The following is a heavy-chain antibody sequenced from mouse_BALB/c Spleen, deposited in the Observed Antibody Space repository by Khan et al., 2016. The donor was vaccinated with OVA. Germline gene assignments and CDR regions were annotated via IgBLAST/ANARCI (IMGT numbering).Heavy chain of an antibody. D-gene: IGHD2-14*01. CDR3: ASYYRYPAWFAY. CDR1: DYTFNNYT. J-gene: IGHJ3*01. Sequence: QVQLQQSGAELARPGASVKMSCKASDYTFNNYTMHWLKQRPGQGLEWIGYINPSTSYTYYNQNFNDRATLTADKSSSTAYMQLRSLTSDDSAVYYCASYYRYPAWFAYWGQGTLVTVSA. V-gene: IGHV1-4*01. CDR2: INPSTSYT.